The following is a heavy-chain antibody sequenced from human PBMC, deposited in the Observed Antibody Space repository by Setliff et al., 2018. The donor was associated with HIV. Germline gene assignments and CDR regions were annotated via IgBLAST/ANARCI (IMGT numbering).Heavy chain of an antibody. Sequence: ASVKVSCKTSGYTFTTSGISWVRQAPGQGLEWMGWINIYSGNTNYAQKFQGRVTMTTDTSTSTAYMELRSLRSDDTAIYYCARGHSGNDYWGQGTLVTVSS. V-gene: IGHV1-18*01. CDR3: ARGHSGNDY. CDR1: GYTFTTSG. CDR2: INIYSGNT. J-gene: IGHJ4*02. D-gene: IGHD1-1*01.